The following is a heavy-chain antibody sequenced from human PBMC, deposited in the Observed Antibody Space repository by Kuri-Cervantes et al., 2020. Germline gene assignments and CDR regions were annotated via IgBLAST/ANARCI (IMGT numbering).Heavy chain of an antibody. J-gene: IGHJ4*02. CDR1: GFTFSDYY. Sequence: GGSLRLSCAASGFTFSDYYMSWIRQAPGKGLEWVSYISGSGSIIYYRDSVKGRFTISRDNAKISLYLQMNSLRADDTAVYYCAEIFGPGRGTIDYWGQGTLVTVSS. CDR3: AEIFGPGRGTIDY. V-gene: IGHV3-11*01. D-gene: IGHD3-3*01. CDR2: ISGSGSII.